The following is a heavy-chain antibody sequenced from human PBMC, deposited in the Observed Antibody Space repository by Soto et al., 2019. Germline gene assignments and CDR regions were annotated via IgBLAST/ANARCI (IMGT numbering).Heavy chain of an antibody. J-gene: IGHJ4*02. V-gene: IGHV1-46*01. CDR3: ARGPQIRQNLAVVVAPIDSSFDS. CDR1: GYTFTTYY. CDR2: INPTSYST. Sequence: QVQLVQSGTEVKKPGASVKVSCQTSGYTFTTYYIQWVRQAPGQGLEWMGIINPTSYSTTYAQSFQGRGPMTRDKSQRTVSLELRSLRSDDKDVYYCARGPQIRQNLAVVVAPIDSSFDSWGQGTLVTVSS. D-gene: IGHD2-15*01.